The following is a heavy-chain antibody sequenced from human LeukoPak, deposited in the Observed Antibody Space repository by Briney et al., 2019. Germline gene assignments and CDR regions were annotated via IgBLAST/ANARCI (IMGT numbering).Heavy chain of an antibody. CDR3: ARDGISYGSGSYYTFSDY. Sequence: PGGSLRLSCAASGFTLSSYEMNWVRQAPGKGLEWVSYISSSGSTIYYADSVKGRFTISRDNAKNSLYLQMNSLRAEDTAVYYCARDGISYGSGSYYTFSDYWGQGTLVTVSS. D-gene: IGHD3-10*01. CDR1: GFTLSSYE. J-gene: IGHJ4*02. CDR2: ISSSGSTI. V-gene: IGHV3-48*03.